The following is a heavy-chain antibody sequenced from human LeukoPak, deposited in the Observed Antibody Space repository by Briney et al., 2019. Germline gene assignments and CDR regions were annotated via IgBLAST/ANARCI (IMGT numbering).Heavy chain of an antibody. CDR1: GGSISSGGYY. CDR2: IYHSGST. D-gene: IGHD3-9*01. Sequence: SETLSLTCTVSGGSISSGGYYWSWIRQPPGKGLEWIGYIYHSGSTNYNPSLKSRVTISVDTSKNQFSLKLSSVTAADTAVYYCARDDILTGYSAFDIWGQGTMVTVSS. J-gene: IGHJ3*02. V-gene: IGHV4-61*08. CDR3: ARDDILTGYSAFDI.